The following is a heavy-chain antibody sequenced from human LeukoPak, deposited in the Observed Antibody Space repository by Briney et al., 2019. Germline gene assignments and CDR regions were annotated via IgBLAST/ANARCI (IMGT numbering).Heavy chain of an antibody. V-gene: IGHV3-53*01. CDR1: GFSISGTY. D-gene: IGHD6-13*01. CDR3: AREGIAAAGS. CDR2: IYSGGST. J-gene: IGHJ5*02. Sequence: PGGSLRLSCEAAGFSISGTYMSWVRQAPGKGLEWVSVIYSGGSTYYADSVKGRFTISRDNSKNTLYLQMNSLRAEDTAVYYCAREGIAAAGSWGQGTLVTVSS.